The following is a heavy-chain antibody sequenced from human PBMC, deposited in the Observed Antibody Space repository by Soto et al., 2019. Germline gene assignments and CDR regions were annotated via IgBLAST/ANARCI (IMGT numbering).Heavy chain of an antibody. J-gene: IGHJ6*02. CDR2: IYYSGST. V-gene: IGHV4-39*01. D-gene: IGHD3-3*01. CDR3: ASGSGGTYDFWSGYYPRRLIGMDV. Sequence: SETLSLPCTVSGGSISSSSYYWGWIRQPPGKGLEWIGSIYYSGSTYYNPSLKSRVPISVATSKNQFSLKLSSVTAADTAVYYCASGSGGTYDFWSGYYPRRLIGMDVWGQGTTVTVSS. CDR1: GGSISSSSYY.